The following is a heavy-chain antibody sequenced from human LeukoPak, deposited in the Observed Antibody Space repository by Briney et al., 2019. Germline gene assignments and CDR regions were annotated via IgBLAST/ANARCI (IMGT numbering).Heavy chain of an antibody. D-gene: IGHD5-12*01. CDR2: IYYSGST. Sequence: PSETLSLTCTVSGGSISSSSYYWGWIRQPPGTGLEWIGSIYYSGSTYYNPSLKSRVTISVDTSKNQFSLKLSSVTAADTAVYYCARPRDGYDHGEFDYWGQGTLVTVSS. J-gene: IGHJ4*02. CDR3: ARPRDGYDHGEFDY. V-gene: IGHV4-39*01. CDR1: GGSISSSSYY.